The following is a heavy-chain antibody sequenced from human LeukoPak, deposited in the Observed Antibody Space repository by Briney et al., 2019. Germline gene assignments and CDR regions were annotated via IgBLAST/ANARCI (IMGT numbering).Heavy chain of an antibody. V-gene: IGHV3-30*02. CDR2: IRYDGSNK. CDR3: AKDQSVGYDRGYFDL. CDR1: GFTFSSYG. Sequence: PGGSLRLSCAASGFTFSSYGMHWVCQAPGKGLEWVAFIRYDGSNKYYADSVKGRFTISRDNSKNTLYLQMNSLRTEDTAVYYCAKDQSVGYDRGYFDLWGRGTLVTVSS. J-gene: IGHJ2*01. D-gene: IGHD1-26*01.